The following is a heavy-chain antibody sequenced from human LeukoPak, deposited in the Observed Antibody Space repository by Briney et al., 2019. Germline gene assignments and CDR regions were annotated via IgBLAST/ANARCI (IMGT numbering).Heavy chain of an antibody. CDR1: GYTLIDYH. D-gene: IGHD3-22*01. CDR2: INPKSGGT. V-gene: IGHV1-2*06. Sequence: ASVKVSCKASGYTLIDYHLHWVRQAPGQGLELMGRINPKSGGTNYAQKFQGRVTMTRDTSINTAYMELSSLRSDDTAVYFCVRDIDYYDSSGFGGGYYYYYYMDVWGRGTTVTVSS. CDR3: VRDIDYYDSSGFGGGYYYYYYMDV. J-gene: IGHJ6*03.